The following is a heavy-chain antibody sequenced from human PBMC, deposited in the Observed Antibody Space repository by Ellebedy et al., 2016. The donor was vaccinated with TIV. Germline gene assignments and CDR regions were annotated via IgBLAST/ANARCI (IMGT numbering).Heavy chain of an antibody. CDR2: IYPGDSDT. CDR3: ARSEYYYDGSGSYYFDY. J-gene: IGHJ4*02. D-gene: IGHD3-22*01. Sequence: GESLKISCKGSGYSFTSYWIGWVRQMPGKGLEWMGIIYPGDSDTRYSPSFQGQVTISADKSASTAYLQWSSLKASDTAMYYCARSEYYYDGSGSYYFDYWGQGTLVTVSS. CDR1: GYSFTSYW. V-gene: IGHV5-51*01.